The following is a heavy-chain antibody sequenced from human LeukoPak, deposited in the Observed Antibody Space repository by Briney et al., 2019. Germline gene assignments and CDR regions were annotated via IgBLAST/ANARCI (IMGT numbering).Heavy chain of an antibody. V-gene: IGHV4-39*01. CDR3: ARRAISSSWYGTADY. D-gene: IGHD6-13*01. CDR1: GGSISSSTHF. Sequence: SETLSLTCTVSGGSISSSTHFWGGIRQPPGKGLEWIGSIYYSGSTYYNPSLKSRVPISVDTSKNQFSLKLSSVTAADTAVYYCARRAISSSWYGTADYWGQGTLVTVSS. J-gene: IGHJ4*02. CDR2: IYYSGST.